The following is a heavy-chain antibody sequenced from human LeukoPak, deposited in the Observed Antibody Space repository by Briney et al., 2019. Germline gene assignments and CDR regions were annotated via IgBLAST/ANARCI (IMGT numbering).Heavy chain of an antibody. CDR3: AKMPRLTGYQYYYSYYYMDV. CDR1: GFTFSSYA. Sequence: GGSLRLSCAASGFTFSSYAMSWVRQAPGKGLEWVSAISGSGGSTYYADSVKGRFTISRDNSKNTLYLQMNSLRAEDTAVYYCAKMPRLTGYQYYYSYYYMDVWAKGPRSPSP. J-gene: IGHJ6*03. CDR2: ISGSGGST. D-gene: IGHD3-9*01. V-gene: IGHV3-23*01.